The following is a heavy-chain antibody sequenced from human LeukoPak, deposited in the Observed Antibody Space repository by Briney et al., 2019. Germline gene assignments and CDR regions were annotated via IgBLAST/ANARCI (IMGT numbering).Heavy chain of an antibody. J-gene: IGHJ4*02. V-gene: IGHV3-9*01. D-gene: IGHD1-26*01. CDR1: GFTFDDYA. Sequence: GGSLRLSCAASGFTFDDYAMHWVRQAPGKGLEWVSGISWNSGSIGYADSVKGRFTISRDNAKNSLYLQMNSRRAEDTAIYYCARGGSDVTVGYWGQGTLVTVSS. CDR3: ARGGSDVTVGY. CDR2: ISWNSGSI.